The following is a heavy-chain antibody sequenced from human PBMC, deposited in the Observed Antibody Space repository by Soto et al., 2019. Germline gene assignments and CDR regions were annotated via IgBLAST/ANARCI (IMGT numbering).Heavy chain of an antibody. CDR2: INPSGGST. J-gene: IGHJ6*02. CDR1: GGTFTSYY. V-gene: IGHV1-46*01. Sequence: ASVKVSCKASGGTFTSYYMHWVRQAPGQGLEWMGIINPSGGSTSYAQKFQGRVTMTRDTSTSTVYMELSSLRSEDTAVYYCARVLTGTSIHYGMDVWGQGTTVTVSS. D-gene: IGHD1-7*01. CDR3: ARVLTGTSIHYGMDV.